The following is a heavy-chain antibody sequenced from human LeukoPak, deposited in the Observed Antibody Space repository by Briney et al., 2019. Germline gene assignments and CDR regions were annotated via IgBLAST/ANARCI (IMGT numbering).Heavy chain of an antibody. J-gene: IGHJ3*02. Sequence: SETLSLTCTVSGGSISSGGYYWSWIRQHPGKGLEWIGNIYYSGSTYYNPSLKSRVTISVDTSKNQFSLKLSSVTAADTAVYYCARFYGSGSYYKGPGDAFDIWGQGTMVTVSS. CDR1: GGSISSGGYY. CDR2: IYYSGST. CDR3: ARFYGSGSYYKGPGDAFDI. D-gene: IGHD3-10*01. V-gene: IGHV4-39*01.